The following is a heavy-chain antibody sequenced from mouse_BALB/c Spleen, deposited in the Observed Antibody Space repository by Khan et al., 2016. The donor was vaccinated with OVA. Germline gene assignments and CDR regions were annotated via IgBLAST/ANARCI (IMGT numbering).Heavy chain of an antibody. CDR3: ARSKYLARY. CDR1: GSSLTRYG. D-gene: IGHD3-3*01. CDR2: ICAGGST. Sequence: QVQLKESGPGLVAPSQSLSITCTVYGSSLTRYGVHWVRQPPGKGLEWLGLICAGGSTTYNWALMSRLSISIDNSTTLVFLRMNSLQTDDSALYYCARSKYLARYWGQGTTLTVSS. J-gene: IGHJ2*01. V-gene: IGHV2-9*02.